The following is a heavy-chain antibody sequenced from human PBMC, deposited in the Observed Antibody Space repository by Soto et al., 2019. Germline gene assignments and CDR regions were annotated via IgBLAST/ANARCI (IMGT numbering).Heavy chain of an antibody. V-gene: IGHV4-59*01. CDR2: IYYSGST. CDR1: GGSISSYY. CDR3: ARVKGSRVATYYYYYGMDV. J-gene: IGHJ6*02. D-gene: IGHD5-12*01. Sequence: SETLSLTCTVSGGSISSYYWSWIRQPPGKGLEWIGYIYYSGSTNYNPSLKSRVTISVDTSKNQFSLKLSSVTAADTAVYYCARVKGSRVATYYYYYGMDVWGQGTTVTVSS.